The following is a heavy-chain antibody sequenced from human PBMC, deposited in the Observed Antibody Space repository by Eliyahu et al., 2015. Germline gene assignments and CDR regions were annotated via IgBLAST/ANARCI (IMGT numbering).Heavy chain of an antibody. Sequence: QITLKESGPTLVKPTQTLTLTCTFSGFSLSTXGVXVGWIRQPPGKALEWLAXIYWDDDKRYSPSLKSRLTITKDTSKNQVVLTMTNMDPVDTATYYCAHRFPYYDILTGYRPLGRDWFDPWGQGTLVTVSS. V-gene: IGHV2-5*02. J-gene: IGHJ5*02. D-gene: IGHD3-9*01. CDR3: AHRFPYYDILTGYRPLGRDWFDP. CDR2: IYWDDDK. CDR1: GFSLSTXGVX.